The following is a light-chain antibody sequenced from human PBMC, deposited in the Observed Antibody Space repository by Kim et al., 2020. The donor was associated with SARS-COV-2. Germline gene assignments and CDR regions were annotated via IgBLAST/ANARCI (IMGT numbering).Light chain of an antibody. CDR1: KVGERC. J-gene: IGLJ2*01. CDR2: QDP. V-gene: IGLV3-1*01. CDR3: QAWDSGSVV. Sequence: VSTGHTACCHWSGDKVGERCHPWYQQKPARSLVVVIYQDPKRPPGIPARFSASNPGNTATLTISGTQAMDDADYYCQAWDSGSVVFGGGTKVTVL.